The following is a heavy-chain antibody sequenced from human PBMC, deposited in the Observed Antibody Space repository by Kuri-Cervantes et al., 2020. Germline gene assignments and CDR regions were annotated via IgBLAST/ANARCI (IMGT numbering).Heavy chain of an antibody. V-gene: IGHV4-59*01. J-gene: IGHJ6*02. CDR2: IYYSGST. CDR3: ARWGYVMDV. Sequence: SETLSLTCTVSGGFISSYYWSWIRQPPGKGLEWIGYIYYSGSTNYNPSLKSRVTISVDTSKNQFSLKLSSVTAADTVVYYCARWGYVMDVWGQETTVTVSS. D-gene: IGHD3-16*01. CDR1: GGFISSYY.